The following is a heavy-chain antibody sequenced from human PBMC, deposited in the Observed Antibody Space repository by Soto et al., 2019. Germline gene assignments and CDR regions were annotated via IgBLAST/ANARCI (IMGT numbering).Heavy chain of an antibody. V-gene: IGHV1-69*01. CDR2: IRPSFGTE. J-gene: IGHJ5*02. Sequence: QVQLVQSGAEVKKPGSSVKVSCKASGGTFSSYAISWVRQAPGQGLEWMGGIRPSFGTENYAQKFQGRVTITADESTSTAYMELSSLGSAATAVYYCARGLTMIVVAEAVWFDPWGQVSLVTVSS. CDR1: GGTFSSYA. D-gene: IGHD3-22*01. CDR3: ARGLTMIVVAEAVWFDP.